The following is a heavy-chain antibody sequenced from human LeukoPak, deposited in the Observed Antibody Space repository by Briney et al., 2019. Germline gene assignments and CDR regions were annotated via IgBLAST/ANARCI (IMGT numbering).Heavy chain of an antibody. Sequence: SSETLSLTCTVSGGSISRYYWSWIRQPPGKGLEWIGYIYYSGSTNYNPSLKSRVTISVDTSKNQFSLKLSSVTAADTAVYYCARHFGYYRYYYYMDVWGKGTTVTVSS. CDR2: IYYSGST. CDR3: ARHFGYYRYYYYMDV. D-gene: IGHD4-17*01. CDR1: GGSISRYY. J-gene: IGHJ6*03. V-gene: IGHV4-59*01.